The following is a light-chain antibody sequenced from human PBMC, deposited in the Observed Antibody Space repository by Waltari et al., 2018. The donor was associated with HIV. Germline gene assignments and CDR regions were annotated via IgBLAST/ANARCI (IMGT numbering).Light chain of an antibody. CDR3: SSYTTTSTLVV. J-gene: IGLJ1*01. Sequence: QSALPQPASVSGSPGQSITIPCTGTSSDVGGYNYVSWYQQHPGKAPKLMIYEVSNRPSGVSNRFSGSKSGNTASLTISGLQAEDEADYYCSSYTTTSTLVVFGTGTKVTVL. V-gene: IGLV2-14*01. CDR1: SSDVGGYNY. CDR2: EVS.